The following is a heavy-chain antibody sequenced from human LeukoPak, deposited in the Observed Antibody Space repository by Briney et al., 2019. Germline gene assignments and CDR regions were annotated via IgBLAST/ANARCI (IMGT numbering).Heavy chain of an antibody. CDR2: IYLIGST. D-gene: IGHD3-10*01. CDR3: ARAGWIITSGIDY. V-gene: IGHV4-38-2*01. CDR1: GYSISRGYY. J-gene: IGHJ4*02. Sequence: SETLSLTCGVSGYSISRGYYWAWIRQPPGKGLEWIGTIYLIGSTYYNPSLESRVTISVDTSKNEFSLNLNSVTAADTAVYYCARAGWIITSGIDYWGQGALVTVSS.